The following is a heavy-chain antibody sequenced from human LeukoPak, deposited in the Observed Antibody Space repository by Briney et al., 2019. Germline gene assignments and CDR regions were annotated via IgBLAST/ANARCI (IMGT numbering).Heavy chain of an antibody. J-gene: IGHJ4*02. CDR3: ARQGGFYSNYAIDY. Sequence: PSKTLSLTCTVSGGSISSYYWSWIRQPPGKGLEWIGYIYTSGSTNYNPSLKSRVTISVDTSKNQFSLKLSSVTAADTAVYYCARQGGFYSNYAIDYWGQGTLVTVSS. CDR2: IYTSGST. CDR1: GGSISSYY. V-gene: IGHV4-4*09. D-gene: IGHD4-11*01.